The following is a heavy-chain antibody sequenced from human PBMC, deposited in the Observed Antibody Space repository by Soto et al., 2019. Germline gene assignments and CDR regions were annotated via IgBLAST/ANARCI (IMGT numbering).Heavy chain of an antibody. Sequence: QVQLQESGPGLVKPSGTLSLTCAVSGGSISSSNWWCWVRQPPGKGLEWIGEIYHSGSTNYNPSLKSRVTISVDKSKNQFSLTLRSVSAADTAVYYCASDHGDYSGWFDPWGQGTLVTFSS. V-gene: IGHV4-4*02. CDR2: IYHSGST. J-gene: IGHJ5*02. CDR3: ASDHGDYSGWFDP. D-gene: IGHD4-17*01. CDR1: GGSISSSNW.